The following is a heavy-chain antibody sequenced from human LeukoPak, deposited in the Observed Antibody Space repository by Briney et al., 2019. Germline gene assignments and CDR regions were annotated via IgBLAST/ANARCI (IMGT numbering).Heavy chain of an antibody. CDR2: IGIATDT. V-gene: IGHV3-13*01. Sequence: GGSLRLSCATSGFTFSSYDMHWVRQFTGKGLEWVSGIGIATDTYYSGSVKGRFTISRENTKNSLYLQMNSLTAGDTAVYYCSTVDGSTGPPFDYWGQGTLVTVSS. D-gene: IGHD3-22*01. CDR1: GFTFSSYD. CDR3: STVDGSTGPPFDY. J-gene: IGHJ4*02.